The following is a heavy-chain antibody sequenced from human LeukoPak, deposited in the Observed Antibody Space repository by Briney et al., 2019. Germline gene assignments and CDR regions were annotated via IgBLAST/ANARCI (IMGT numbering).Heavy chain of an antibody. CDR2: INHSGST. V-gene: IGHV4-34*01. CDR1: GGSFSGYY. Sequence: PSETLSLTCAVYGGSFSGYYWSWIRQPPGKGPEWIGEINHSGSTNYNPSLKSRVTISVDTSKNQFSLKLSSVTAADTAVYYCARRNYWGQGTLVTVSS. J-gene: IGHJ4*02. CDR3: ARRNY.